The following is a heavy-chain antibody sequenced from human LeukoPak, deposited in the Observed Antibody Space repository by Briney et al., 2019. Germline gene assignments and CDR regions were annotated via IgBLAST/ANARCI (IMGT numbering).Heavy chain of an antibody. D-gene: IGHD4-17*01. V-gene: IGHV1-18*01. J-gene: IGHJ5*02. CDR2: ISAYNGNT. CDR1: GYTFTSYG. CDR3: ARAPSHDYGDYGWFDP. Sequence: GASVKVSCKASGYTFTSYGISWVRQAPGQGLEWMGWISAYNGNTNYAQKLQGRVTMTTDTSTSTAYMELRSLRSDDTAVYYCARAPSHDYGDYGWFDPGGQGTLVTVSS.